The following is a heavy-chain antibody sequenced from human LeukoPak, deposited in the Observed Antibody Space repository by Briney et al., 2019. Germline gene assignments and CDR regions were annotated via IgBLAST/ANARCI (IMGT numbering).Heavy chain of an antibody. D-gene: IGHD1-26*01. V-gene: IGHV4-31*03. J-gene: IGHJ4*02. Sequence: PSQTLSLTCTVSGGSISSGGYYWSWIRQHPRKGLEWIGYTYHSGYTYYNPSLKSRVTISVDTSKNQFSLKLSSVTAADTAVYYCARDCKWELLEYFDYWGQGTLVTVSS. CDR1: GGSISSGGYY. CDR2: TYHSGYT. CDR3: ARDCKWELLEYFDY.